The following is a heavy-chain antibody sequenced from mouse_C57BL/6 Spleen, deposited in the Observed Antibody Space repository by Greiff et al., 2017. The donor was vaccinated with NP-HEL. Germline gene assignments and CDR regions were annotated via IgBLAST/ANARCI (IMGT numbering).Heavy chain of an antibody. D-gene: IGHD1-1*01. J-gene: IGHJ4*01. Sequence: EVQLQQSGPGLVKPSQSLSLTCSVTGYSITSGYYWNWIRQFPGNKLEWMGYISYDGSNNYNPSLKNRISITRDTSKNQFFLKLNSVTTEDTATYYCARDTLYYGSSLDYAMDYWGQGTSVTVSS. CDR1: GYSITSGYY. CDR3: ARDTLYYGSSLDYAMDY. V-gene: IGHV3-6*01. CDR2: ISYDGSN.